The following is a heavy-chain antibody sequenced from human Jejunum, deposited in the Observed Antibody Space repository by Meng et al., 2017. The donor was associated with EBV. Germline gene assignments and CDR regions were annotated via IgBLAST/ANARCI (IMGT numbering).Heavy chain of an antibody. V-gene: IGHV1-18*04. CDR3: ARDWDCHTGNCYNCFDP. J-gene: IGHJ5*02. D-gene: IGHD2-21*01. Sequence: GQWGKCVSEVSRDGAQGRDLCKASGYGLTSSGIRRVRQAPGQRLEWIVLIRGDNGNTNYAQRFQDRVPMSRDTSTRPVYMELKRLTSNDTVVYYCARDWDCHTGNCYNCFDPLGQGTLVTVSS. CDR1: GYGLTSSG. CDR2: IRGDNGNT.